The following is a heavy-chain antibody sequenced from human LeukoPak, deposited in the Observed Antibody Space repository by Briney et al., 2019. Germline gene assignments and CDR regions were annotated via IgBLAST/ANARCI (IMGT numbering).Heavy chain of an antibody. CDR1: GYTFTRYG. CDR3: ARDMRSWSDYYYGMDV. CDR2: ISAYNGNT. D-gene: IGHD6-13*01. V-gene: IGHV1-18*01. Sequence: GASVKVSCKASGYTFTRYGISWVRQAPGQGLEWMGWISAYNGNTNYAQRLQGRVTMTTDTFTSTAYMDLRSLRSDDTAVYYCARDMRSWSDYYYGMDVWGQGTTVTVSS. J-gene: IGHJ6*02.